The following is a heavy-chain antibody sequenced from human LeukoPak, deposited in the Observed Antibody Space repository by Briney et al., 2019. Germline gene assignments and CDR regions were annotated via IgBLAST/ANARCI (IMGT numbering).Heavy chain of an antibody. J-gene: IGHJ6*03. CDR1: GFTFSSYT. CDR2: ISALSTYI. D-gene: IGHD6-6*01. V-gene: IGHV3-21*01. Sequence: GGSLRLSCAASGFTFSSYTIHCVRQAPGKGLEWVSSISALSTYISYADSVKGRFTISRDNVEKSAYLELSGLTAHDPAIYYCARGGIAGRPVYYYYMDVWGKGTTVTVSS. CDR3: ARGGIAGRPVYYYYMDV.